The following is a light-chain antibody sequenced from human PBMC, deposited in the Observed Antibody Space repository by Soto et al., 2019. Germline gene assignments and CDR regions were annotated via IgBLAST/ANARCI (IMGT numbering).Light chain of an antibody. J-gene: IGKJ2*01. CDR2: LGS. Sequence: DIVMTQSPLSLPVTPGEPASISCRSSQSLLHIIGYNYLDWYLQKPGQSPQLLIYLGSNRSSGVPDRFSDSGSGTDFTLKISRVEAEDVGIYYCMQASQTPRTFGQGTKLEIK. CDR3: MQASQTPRT. CDR1: QSLLHIIGYNY. V-gene: IGKV2-28*01.